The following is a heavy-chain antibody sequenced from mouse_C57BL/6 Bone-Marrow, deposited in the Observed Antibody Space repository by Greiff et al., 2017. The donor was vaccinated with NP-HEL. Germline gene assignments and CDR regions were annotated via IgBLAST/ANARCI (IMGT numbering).Heavy chain of an antibody. J-gene: IGHJ1*03. CDR2: IDPSDSYT. Sequence: VQLQQPGAELVMPGASVKLSCKASGYTFTSYWMHWVKQRPGQGLEWIGEIDPSDSYTNYNQKFKGKSTLTVDKSSSTAYMQLSSLTSEDSAVYYCARCSWAWYFDVWGTGTTVTVSS. V-gene: IGHV1-69*01. CDR3: ARCSWAWYFDV. CDR1: GYTFTSYW.